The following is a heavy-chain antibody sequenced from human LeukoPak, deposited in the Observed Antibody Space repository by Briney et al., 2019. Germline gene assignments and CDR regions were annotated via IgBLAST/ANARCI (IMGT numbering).Heavy chain of an antibody. Sequence: GSLRLSCAASGFTFSNYAMSWVRQAPGKGLEWVSSIYSGGSTYYADSVKGRFTISRDNSKNTVDLQMNSLRAEDTAVYYCARVRLDRSERYLDAFENWGQGTMVTVSS. J-gene: IGHJ3*02. D-gene: IGHD3-3*01. CDR1: GFTFSNYA. CDR2: IYSGGST. CDR3: ARVRLDRSERYLDAFEN. V-gene: IGHV3-53*01.